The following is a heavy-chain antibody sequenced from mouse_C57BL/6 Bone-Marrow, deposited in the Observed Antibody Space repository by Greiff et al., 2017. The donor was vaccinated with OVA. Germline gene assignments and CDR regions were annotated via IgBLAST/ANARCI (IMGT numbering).Heavy chain of an antibody. CDR2: IDPSDSYT. V-gene: IGHV1-69*01. J-gene: IGHJ2*01. D-gene: IGHD1-1*01. Sequence: QVQLQQPGAELVMPGASVKLSCKASGYTFTSYWMHWVKQRPGQGLEWIGEIDPSDSYTNYNQKFKGKSTLTVDKSSSTAYMQRSSLTSEDSAVYYCAIFYGSSYDYFDYWGQGTTLTVSS. CDR3: AIFYGSSYDYFDY. CDR1: GYTFTSYW.